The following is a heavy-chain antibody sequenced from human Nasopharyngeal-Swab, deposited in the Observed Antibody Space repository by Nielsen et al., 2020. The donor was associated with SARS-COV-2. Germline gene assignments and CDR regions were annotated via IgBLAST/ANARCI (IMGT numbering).Heavy chain of an antibody. CDR2: INPSGGST. CDR3: ARPRYGGYEISPPNY. Sequence: AAVKVSCKASGYRFTSYYMHWVRQAPGQELEWMGIINPSGGSTSYAQKFQGRVTMTRDTSTSTVYMELSSLRSEDTAVYYCARPRYGGYEISPPNYWGQGTLVTVSS. J-gene: IGHJ4*02. V-gene: IGHV1-46*01. D-gene: IGHD5-12*01. CDR1: GYRFTSYY.